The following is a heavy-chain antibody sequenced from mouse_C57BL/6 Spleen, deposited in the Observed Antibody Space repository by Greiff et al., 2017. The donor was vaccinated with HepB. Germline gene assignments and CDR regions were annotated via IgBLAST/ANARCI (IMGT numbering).Heavy chain of an antibody. CDR2: INPNNGGT. CDR1: GYTFTDYN. D-gene: IGHD2-3*01. V-gene: IGHV1-18*01. Sequence: EVQLQQSGPELVKPGASVKIPCKASGYTFTDYNMDWVKQSHGKSLEWIGDINPNNGGTIYNQKFKGKATLTVDKSSSTAYMELRSLTSEDTAVYYCRIYDGYDYAMDYWGQGTSVTVSS. CDR3: RIYDGYDYAMDY. J-gene: IGHJ4*01.